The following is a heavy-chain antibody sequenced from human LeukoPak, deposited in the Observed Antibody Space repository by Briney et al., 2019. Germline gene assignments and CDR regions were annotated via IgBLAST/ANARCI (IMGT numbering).Heavy chain of an antibody. D-gene: IGHD4-17*01. J-gene: IGHJ6*03. CDR1: GFFFGAYA. CDR2: IRSKTYGGAI. CDR3: ARDQLGGDPDDYYYYYMDV. Sequence: PGGSLRLSCTTSGFFFGAYAMSWFRQAPGKGLEWVGLIRSKTYGGAIEYAASVKGRFTISRDDSKGIAYLQMNSLKTEDTAVYYCARDQLGGDPDDYYYYYMDVWGKGTTVTVSS. V-gene: IGHV3-49*03.